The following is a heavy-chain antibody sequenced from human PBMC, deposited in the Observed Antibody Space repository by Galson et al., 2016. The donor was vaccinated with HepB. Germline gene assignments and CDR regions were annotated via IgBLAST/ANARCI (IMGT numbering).Heavy chain of an antibody. J-gene: IGHJ4*02. CDR3: AKDRGGRVDTGTLDY. CDR1: EFTFSGYA. V-gene: IGHV3-23*01. Sequence: SLRLSCAVSEFTFSGYAMNWVRQAPGKGLEWVSGIGGSDTGTYYADSVRGRFTISRDNSKNTLYLQMNSLRAGDAAVYYCAKDRGGRVDTGTLDYWGQGTLVTVSS. CDR2: IGGSDTGT. D-gene: IGHD5-18*01.